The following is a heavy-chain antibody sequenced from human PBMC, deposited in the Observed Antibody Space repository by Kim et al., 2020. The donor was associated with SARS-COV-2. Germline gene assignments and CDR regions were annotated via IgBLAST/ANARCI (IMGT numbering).Heavy chain of an antibody. CDR1: GGSISSSSYY. V-gene: IGHV4-39*01. CDR2: IYYSGST. D-gene: IGHD5-18*01. Sequence: SETLSLTCTVSGGSISSSSYYWGWIRQPPGKGLEWLGSIYYSGSTYYNPSLKSRVTISVDTSKNQFSLKLSSVTAADTAVYYCARLQGWIQLWYFDYWV. J-gene: IGHJ4*01. CDR3: ARLQGWIQLWYFDY.